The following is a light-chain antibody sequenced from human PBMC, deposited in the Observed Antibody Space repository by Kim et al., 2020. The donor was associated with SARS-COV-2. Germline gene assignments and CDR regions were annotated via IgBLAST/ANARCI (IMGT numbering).Light chain of an antibody. CDR1: QDISNY. CDR2: AAS. J-gene: IGKJ1*01. CDR3: QKYNSAPWT. Sequence: ASVGDRVTSTGRASQDISNYLAWYQQKPGKVPKLLIYAASALQLGVPSRFSGSGSGTDFTLTVTSLQPEDVATYYCQKYNSAPWTFGQGTKVDIK. V-gene: IGKV1-27*01.